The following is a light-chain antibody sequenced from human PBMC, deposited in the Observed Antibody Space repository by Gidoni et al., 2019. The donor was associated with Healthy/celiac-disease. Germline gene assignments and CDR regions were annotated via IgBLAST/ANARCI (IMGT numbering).Light chain of an antibody. CDR3: QQRSSLYT. J-gene: IGKJ2*01. CDR1: QSVSSY. CDR2: DAS. V-gene: IGKV3-11*01. Sequence: EIVLTQSPATLSLSPGERATLSCRASQSVSSYLAWYQQKPGQAPRLLIYDASSGSGTDFTLTISSLEPEDFAVYYCQQRSSLYTFGQGTKLEIK.